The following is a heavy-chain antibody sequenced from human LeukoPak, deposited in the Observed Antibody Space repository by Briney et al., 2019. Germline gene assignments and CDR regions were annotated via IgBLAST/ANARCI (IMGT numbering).Heavy chain of an antibody. CDR3: ARELASGYVG. V-gene: IGHV4-61*01. CDR1: GGSISSSSYY. D-gene: IGHD6-25*01. J-gene: IGHJ4*02. Sequence: SETLSLTCTVSGGSISSSSYYWRWIRQPPGKGLEWIGYIYYSGSTNYNPSLKSRVTISVDTSKNQFSLKLSSVTAADTAVYYCARELASGYVGWGQGTLVTVSS. CDR2: IYYSGST.